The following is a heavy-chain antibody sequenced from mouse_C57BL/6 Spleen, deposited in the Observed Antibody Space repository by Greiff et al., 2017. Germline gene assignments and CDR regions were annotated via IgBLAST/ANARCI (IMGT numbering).Heavy chain of an antibody. CDR2: INYDGSST. Sequence: EVQVVESEGGLVQPGSSMKLSCTASGFTFSDYYMAWVRQVPEKGLEWVANINYDGSSTYYLDSLKSRFIISRDNAKNILYLQMSSLKAEDTATYYCARDYGSYWYFDVWGTGTPVTVSS. V-gene: IGHV5-16*01. CDR3: ARDYGSYWYFDV. D-gene: IGHD1-1*01. J-gene: IGHJ1*03. CDR1: GFTFSDYY.